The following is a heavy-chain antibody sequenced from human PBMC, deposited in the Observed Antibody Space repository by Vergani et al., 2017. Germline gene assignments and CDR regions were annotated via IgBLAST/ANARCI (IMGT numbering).Heavy chain of an antibody. J-gene: IGHJ1*01. CDR2: ITYDGTQK. Sequence: QVHLVESGGGVVKPGRSLRLSCVVSGFTSSYYGMHWVRQAPGKGLEWVAVITYDGTQKYYADYLKGRFTISRDNSKSTLYLQMNSLRTEDTAVYYCATKSCGTAGCLMRYFSEWGEGALVAVSS. CDR3: ATKSCGTAGCLMRYFSE. D-gene: IGHD1-1*01. CDR1: GFTSSYYG. V-gene: IGHV3-30*03.